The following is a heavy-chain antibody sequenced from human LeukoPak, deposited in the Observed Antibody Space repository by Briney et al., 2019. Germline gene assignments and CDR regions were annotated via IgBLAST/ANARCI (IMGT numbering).Heavy chain of an antibody. CDR1: GFTFSTYW. V-gene: IGHV3-7*01. D-gene: IGHD4-17*01. J-gene: IGHJ4*02. CDR2: IKQDGSEK. Sequence: GGSLRLSCGASGFTFSTYWMSWVARAPGKGLKWLANIKQDGSEKYYVDSVKGRFTLSRDNAKNSLYLEMNNLRAEDTAVYYCARDMHDYGNYWGQGTLVAVSS. CDR3: ARDMHDYGNY.